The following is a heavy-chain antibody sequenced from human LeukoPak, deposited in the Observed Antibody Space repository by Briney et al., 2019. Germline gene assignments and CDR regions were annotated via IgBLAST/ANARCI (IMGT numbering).Heavy chain of an antibody. V-gene: IGHV4-59*01. CDR2: IYYSGST. D-gene: IGHD1-26*01. J-gene: IGHJ4*02. CDR1: GGSISSYY. CDR3: ARDSDSYSGSFDFDY. Sequence: SETLSLTCTVSGGSISSYYWSWIRQPPGKGLEWIGYIYYSGSTNYNPSLKSRVTISVDTSKNQFSLKLSSVAAADTAVYYCARDSDSYSGSFDFDYWGQGTLVTVPS.